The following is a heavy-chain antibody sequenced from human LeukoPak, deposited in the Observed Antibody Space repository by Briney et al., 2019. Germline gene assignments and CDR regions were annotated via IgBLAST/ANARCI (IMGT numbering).Heavy chain of an antibody. Sequence: GGSLRLSCAASGFTLTNYAMSWVRQAPGKGLEWVSGIRGSGGSTYYADSVKGRFTISRDNSKNTLYLQMNSLRAEDTAVYYCAKDRSGSGSSMDVWGQGTTVTVSS. CDR2: IRGSGGST. CDR3: AKDRSGSGSSMDV. J-gene: IGHJ6*02. CDR1: GFTLTNYA. V-gene: IGHV3-23*01. D-gene: IGHD3-10*01.